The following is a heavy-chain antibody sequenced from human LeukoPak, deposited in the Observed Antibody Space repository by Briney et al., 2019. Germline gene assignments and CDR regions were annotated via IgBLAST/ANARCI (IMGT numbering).Heavy chain of an antibody. Sequence: LRLSCTASGFTFSTYGMNWVRQHPGKGLEWIGYIYYSGSTYYNPSLKSRVTISVDTSKNQFSLKLSSVTAADTAVYYCARQVGANGDYWGQGTLVTVSS. D-gene: IGHD1-26*01. J-gene: IGHJ4*02. V-gene: IGHV4-31*02. CDR3: ARQVGANGDY. CDR2: IYYSGST. CDR1: GFTFSTYG.